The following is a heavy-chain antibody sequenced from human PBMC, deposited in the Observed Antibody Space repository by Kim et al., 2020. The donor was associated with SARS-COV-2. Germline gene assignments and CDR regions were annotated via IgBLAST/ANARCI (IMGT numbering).Heavy chain of an antibody. Sequence: GESLKISCNGSGYTFSGYFITWVRQMPGKGLEWMGRIEISDSHTTYSPSFQGHVTISADKSSSSAYLQWNSLKASDTAIYYCARHWTALIRGKDYGMDVWGQGTTVTVSS. CDR3: ARHWTALIRGKDYGMDV. D-gene: IGHD5-18*01. CDR2: IEISDSHT. CDR1: GYTFSGYF. J-gene: IGHJ6*02. V-gene: IGHV5-10-1*01.